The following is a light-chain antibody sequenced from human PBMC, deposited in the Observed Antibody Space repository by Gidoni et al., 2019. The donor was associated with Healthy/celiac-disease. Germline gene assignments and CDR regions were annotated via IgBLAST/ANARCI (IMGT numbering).Light chain of an antibody. V-gene: IGKV4-1*01. J-gene: IGKJ2*01. CDR3: QQYYSTPHT. CDR2: WAS. Sequence: DIVMTQSPDSLPVSLGERATINCKSSQSVLYSSNNKNYLAWYQQKPGQPPKLLIYWASTRESGVPDRFSGSGSGTDFTLTISSLQAEDVAVYYCQQYYSTPHTFGRGTKLEIK. CDR1: QSVLYSSNNKNY.